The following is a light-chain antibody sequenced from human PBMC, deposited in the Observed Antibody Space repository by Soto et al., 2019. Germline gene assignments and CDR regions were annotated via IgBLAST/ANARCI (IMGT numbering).Light chain of an antibody. CDR1: QSVSNKE. CDR2: GAS. J-gene: IGKJ3*01. V-gene: IGKV3-20*01. Sequence: EIVLTQSPGTLSLSPGERVTLSCRASQSVSNKELAWYQHRPGQAPRLLIYGASSRATGIPDRFSGSGSGTDFTLTISRLESEDFAVYYCQQYGTSRVTFGPGTTVAIK. CDR3: QQYGTSRVT.